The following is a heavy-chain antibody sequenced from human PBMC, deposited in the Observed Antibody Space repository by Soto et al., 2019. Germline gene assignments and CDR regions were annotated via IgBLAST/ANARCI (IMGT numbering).Heavy chain of an antibody. CDR2: IYTSGST. V-gene: IGHV4-4*07. Sequence: QVQLQESGPGLVKPSETLSLTCTVSGGSMSSYYWSWIRQPAGKGLEWIGRIYTSGSTYYNPSLKSRVTMPVDTSKNHFSLKMSSVTAADTAVYLCARVKAVDYYGMGVWGQGTTVTVSS. J-gene: IGHJ6*02. CDR1: GGSMSSYY. CDR3: ARVKAVDYYGMGV.